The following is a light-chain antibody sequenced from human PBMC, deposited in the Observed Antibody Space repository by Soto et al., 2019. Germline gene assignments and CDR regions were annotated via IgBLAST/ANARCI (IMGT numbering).Light chain of an antibody. CDR1: QSVSSSY. CDR3: QHYGSPFT. V-gene: IGKV3-20*01. Sequence: EIVLTQSPGTLSLSPGERATLSCRASQSVSSSYLAWYQQKPGQAPRLLIYGASSRATGIPDRFSGSGSGTDFTLTISRLEAEDFAVYYCQHYGSPFTFGPGTKVDIK. CDR2: GAS. J-gene: IGKJ3*01.